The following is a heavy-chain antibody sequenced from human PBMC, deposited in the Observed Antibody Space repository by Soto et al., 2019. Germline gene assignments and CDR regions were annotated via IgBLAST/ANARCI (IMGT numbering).Heavy chain of an antibody. CDR3: AKAPTYDYSNTHYYYYMDV. D-gene: IGHD4-4*01. V-gene: IGHV3-23*01. Sequence: GGSLRLSCAASGFTFSSYAMSWVRQAPGKGLEWVSAISGSGGSTHYADSVKGRFTISRDNSKNTLYLQMNSLRAEDTAVYYCAKAPTYDYSNTHYYYYMDVWGKGTTVTVSS. CDR2: ISGSGGST. J-gene: IGHJ6*03. CDR1: GFTFSSYA.